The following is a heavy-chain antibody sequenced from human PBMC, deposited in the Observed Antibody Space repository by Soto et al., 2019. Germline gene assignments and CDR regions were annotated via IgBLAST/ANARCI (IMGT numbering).Heavy chain of an antibody. V-gene: IGHV1-18*01. Sequence: ASVKVSCKASGYTFTTYGISWVRQAPGQGLEWLGWINTHNGNTNYAQNLQGKVIMTEDTSTNKAYMELRSLRSDDTSFYYCTREGSAPYYYYGMDAWGQGTTVTVSS. CDR2: INTHNGNT. D-gene: IGHD3-10*01. CDR1: GYTFTTYG. J-gene: IGHJ6*02. CDR3: TREGSAPYYYYGMDA.